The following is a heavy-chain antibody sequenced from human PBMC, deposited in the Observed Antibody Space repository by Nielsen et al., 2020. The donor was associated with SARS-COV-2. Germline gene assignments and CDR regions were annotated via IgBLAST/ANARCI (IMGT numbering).Heavy chain of an antibody. CDR2: ISAYNGNT. CDR3: ARDWSIFVDYYGMDV. CDR1: GYTFTSYA. J-gene: IGHJ6*02. V-gene: IGHV1-18*01. D-gene: IGHD3-3*01. Sequence: ASVKVSCKASGYTFTSYAMHWVRQAPGQGLEWMGWISAYNGNTNYAQKLQGRVTMTTDTSTSTAYMELRSLRSDDTAVYYCARDWSIFVDYYGMDVWGQGTTVTVSS.